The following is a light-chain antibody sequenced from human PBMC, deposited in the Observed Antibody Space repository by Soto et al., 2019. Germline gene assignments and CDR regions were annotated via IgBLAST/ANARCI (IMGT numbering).Light chain of an antibody. Sequence: QPVLTQSPSASASLGASVKLTCTLSSGHSRYAIAWHQQQPEKGPRYLMKLNSDGSHSKGDGIPDRFSGSSSGAERYLTISSLQSEDEADYYCQTWGTGMVFGGGTKVTVL. CDR3: QTWGTGMV. CDR2: LNSDGSH. V-gene: IGLV4-69*01. CDR1: SGHSRYA. J-gene: IGLJ2*01.